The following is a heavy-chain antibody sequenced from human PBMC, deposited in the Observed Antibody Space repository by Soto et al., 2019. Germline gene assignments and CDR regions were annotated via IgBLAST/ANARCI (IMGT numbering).Heavy chain of an antibody. CDR1: GGSISSGDYY. J-gene: IGHJ4*02. CDR3: ARDYYGSGSMDY. V-gene: IGHV4-30-4*01. D-gene: IGHD3-10*01. Sequence: PSETLSLTCTVSGGSISSGDYYWSWIRQPPGKGLEWIGYIYYSGSTYYNPSLKSRVTISVDTSKNQFSLKLSSVTAADTAVYYCARDYYGSGSMDYWGQGTLVTVSS. CDR2: IYYSGST.